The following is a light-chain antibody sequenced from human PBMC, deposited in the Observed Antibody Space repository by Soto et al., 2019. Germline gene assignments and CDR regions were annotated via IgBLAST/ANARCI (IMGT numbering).Light chain of an antibody. J-gene: IGLJ2*01. V-gene: IGLV2-14*01. CDR2: DVS. Sequence: QSALTQPASVSGSPGQSITISCTGTSSDVGGYKYVSWYQQHPGKAPKLMIYDVSNRPSGVSNRFSGSKSGNTASLTISGRQGEDEADYYCSSYTSSSTLVVFGGGTKLTVL. CDR1: SSDVGGYKY. CDR3: SSYTSSSTLVV.